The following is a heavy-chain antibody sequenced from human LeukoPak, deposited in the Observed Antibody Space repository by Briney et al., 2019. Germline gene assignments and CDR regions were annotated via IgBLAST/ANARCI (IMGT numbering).Heavy chain of an antibody. CDR2: IRSKAYGGTT. V-gene: IGHV3-49*04. Sequence: GGSLRLSCTASGFTFGDYAMSWVRQAPGKGLEWVGFIRSKAYGGTTEYAASVKGRFTISRDDSKSIAYLQMNSLKTEDTAVYYCTRDQGRRKGWLPDYWGQGTLVTVSS. D-gene: IGHD5-24*01. J-gene: IGHJ4*02. CDR3: TRDQGRRKGWLPDY. CDR1: GFTFGDYA.